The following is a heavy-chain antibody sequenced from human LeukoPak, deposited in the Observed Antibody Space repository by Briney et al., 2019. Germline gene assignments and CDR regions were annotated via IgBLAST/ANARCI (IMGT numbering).Heavy chain of an antibody. D-gene: IGHD6-13*01. CDR2: IYYSGTT. CDR1: GGSISSYY. CDR3: ARVPYSGTWYPDY. J-gene: IGHJ4*02. Sequence: SETLSLTCTVSGGSISSYYWSWIRQPPGKGLEWIGYIYYSGTTNYNPSLKRRVTLSLDASKNQFSLKLTSVTAADTALYYCARVPYSGTWYPDYWGQGTLVTVSS. V-gene: IGHV4-59*01.